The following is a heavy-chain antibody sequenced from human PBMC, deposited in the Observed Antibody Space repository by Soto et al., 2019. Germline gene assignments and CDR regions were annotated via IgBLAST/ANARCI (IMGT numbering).Heavy chain of an antibody. D-gene: IGHD2-15*01. J-gene: IGHJ3*02. CDR3: ARSYCSGGSCYYFRGAFDI. V-gene: IGHV4-31*03. CDR1: GGSISSGGYY. Sequence: QVQLQESGPGLVKPSQTLSLTCTVSGGSISSGGYYWSWIRQHPGKGLEWIGYIYYSGSTYYNPSLKSRVTISVDTSKNQFSLKLSSVTAADTAVYYCARSYCSGGSCYYFRGAFDIWGQGTIVTVSS. CDR2: IYYSGST.